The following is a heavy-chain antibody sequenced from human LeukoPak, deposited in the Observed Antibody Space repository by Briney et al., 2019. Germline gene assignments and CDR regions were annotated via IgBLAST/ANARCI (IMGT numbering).Heavy chain of an antibody. CDR3: ASRHCSGGDCYFAGADPFDH. Sequence: PGGSLRLSCVASGFTFGKYWMSWVRQAPGKGLEWVSVIYKDGKIYYIDSVKGRFTISRDTSKNTLYLQMNSLRVEDTAVYYCASRHCSGGDCYFAGADPFDHWGQGTLVTVSS. CDR2: IYKDGKI. D-gene: IGHD2-21*01. J-gene: IGHJ4*02. CDR1: GFTFGKYW. V-gene: IGHV3-53*01.